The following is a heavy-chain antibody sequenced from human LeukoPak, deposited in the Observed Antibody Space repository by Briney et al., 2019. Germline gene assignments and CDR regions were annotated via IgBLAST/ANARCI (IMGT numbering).Heavy chain of an antibody. CDR3: ARTPPRGVVTATPYYYYGMGV. D-gene: IGHD2-21*02. CDR2: ISYDGSNK. Sequence: GGSLRLSCAASGFTFSSYAMHWVRQAPGKGLEWVAVISYDGSNKYYADSVKGRFTISRDNSKNTPYLQMNSLRAEDTAVYYCARTPPRGVVTATPYYYYGMGVWGQGTTVTVS. CDR1: GFTFSSYA. J-gene: IGHJ6*02. V-gene: IGHV3-30-3*01.